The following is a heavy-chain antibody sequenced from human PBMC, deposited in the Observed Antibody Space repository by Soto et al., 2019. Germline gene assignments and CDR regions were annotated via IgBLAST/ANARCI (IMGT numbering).Heavy chain of an antibody. V-gene: IGHV6-1*01. CDR2: IYYRSKWYN. Sequence: SQPLSLTCAISGDSVSSNSAAWNWIRQSPSRGLEWLGRIYYRSKWYNDYAVSVKSRITINPDTSKNQFSLQLNPVTPEDTAVYYCARLHGEYYYDSSGPNWFDPWGQGTLVTVSS. J-gene: IGHJ5*02. D-gene: IGHD3-22*01. CDR3: ARLHGEYYYDSSGPNWFDP. CDR1: GDSVSSNSAA.